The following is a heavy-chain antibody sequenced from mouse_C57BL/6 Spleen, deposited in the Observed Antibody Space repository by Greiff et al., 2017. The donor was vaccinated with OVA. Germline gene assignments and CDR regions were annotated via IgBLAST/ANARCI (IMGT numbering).Heavy chain of an antibody. Sequence: VQLQQSGPELVKPGASVKISCKASGYAFSSSWMNWVKQRPGKGLEWIGRIYPGDGDTNYNGKFKGKATLTADKSSSTAYMQLSSLTSEDSAVYCCAREKDSSGYWFAYWGQGTLVTVSA. CDR3: AREKDSSGYWFAY. D-gene: IGHD3-2*02. CDR2: IYPGDGDT. J-gene: IGHJ3*01. CDR1: GYAFSSSW. V-gene: IGHV1-82*01.